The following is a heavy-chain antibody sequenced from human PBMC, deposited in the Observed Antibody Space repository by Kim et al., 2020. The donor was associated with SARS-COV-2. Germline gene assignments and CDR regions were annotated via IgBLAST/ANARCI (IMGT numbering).Heavy chain of an antibody. V-gene: IGHV7-4-1*02. J-gene: IGHJ4*02. CDR2: INTNTGNP. CDR3: ARVVGTTGTTFFLFDY. CDR1: GYTFTSYA. D-gene: IGHD4-17*01. Sequence: ASVKVSCKASGYTFTSYAMNWVRQAPGQGLEWMGWINTNTGNPTYAQGFTGRFVFSLDTSVSTAYLQISSLKAEDTAVYYCARVVGTTGTTFFLFDYWGQGTLVTVSS.